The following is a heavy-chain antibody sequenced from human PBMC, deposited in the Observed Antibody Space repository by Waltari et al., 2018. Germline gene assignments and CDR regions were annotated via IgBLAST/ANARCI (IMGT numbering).Heavy chain of an antibody. CDR3: ARGDRYTYDYGDYLDY. V-gene: IGHV3-74*01. D-gene: IGHD4-17*01. CDR1: GFTFSSYW. CDR2: INSDGSST. J-gene: IGHJ4*02. Sequence: EVQLVESGGGLVQPGGSLRLSCAASGFTFSSYWMHLVRHAPGKGLVWVSRINSDGSSTSYADSVKGRFTISRDNAKNTLYLQMNSLRAEDTAVYYCARGDRYTYDYGDYLDYWGQGTLVTVSS.